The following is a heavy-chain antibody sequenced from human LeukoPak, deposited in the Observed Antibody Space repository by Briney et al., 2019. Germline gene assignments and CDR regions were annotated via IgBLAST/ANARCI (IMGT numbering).Heavy chain of an antibody. Sequence: GGSLRLSCTVSGLLFSDAWMNWVRQAPGKGLEWVAVMSNDGSIKKYANSVKGRFTISRDNSKNTLYLQMDSLRAEDTAVYYCAREFTIFGVVIQRYDAFDIWGQGTMVTVSS. CDR2: MSNDGSIK. CDR3: AREFTIFGVVIQRYDAFDI. D-gene: IGHD3-3*01. V-gene: IGHV3-30-3*01. J-gene: IGHJ3*02. CDR1: GLLFSDAW.